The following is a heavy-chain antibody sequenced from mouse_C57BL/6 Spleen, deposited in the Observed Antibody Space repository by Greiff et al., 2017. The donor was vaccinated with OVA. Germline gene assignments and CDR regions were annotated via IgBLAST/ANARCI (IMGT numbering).Heavy chain of an antibody. Sequence: QVQLKQSGPGLVQPSQSLCITCTVSGFSLTSYGVHWVRQSPGKGLEWLGVIWRGGSTDYNAAFMSRLSITKDNSKSQVFFKMNSLQADDTAIYYCAKNQEAVVATGYFDVWGTGTTVTVSS. CDR2: IWRGGST. D-gene: IGHD1-1*01. J-gene: IGHJ1*03. V-gene: IGHV2-5*01. CDR1: GFSLTSYG. CDR3: AKNQEAVVATGYFDV.